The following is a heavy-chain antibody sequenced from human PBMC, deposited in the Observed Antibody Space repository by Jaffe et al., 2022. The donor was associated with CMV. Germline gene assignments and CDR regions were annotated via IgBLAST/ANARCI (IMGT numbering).Heavy chain of an antibody. V-gene: IGHV1-69*18. CDR1: GDTFTNFRTFS. CDR3: AREAGFCSGGSCYSQEYLQH. Sequence: QVQLLQSGAEVKKPGSSVKVSCKASGDTFTNFRTFSINWVRQAPGQGLEWMGNIFPGSGRANYPQRFVDRVTITADEFTRTAYMQLNSLTFDDTAVYYCAREAGFCSGGSCYSQEYLQHWGQGTPVTVAS. CDR2: IFPGSGRA. D-gene: IGHD2-15*01. J-gene: IGHJ1*01.